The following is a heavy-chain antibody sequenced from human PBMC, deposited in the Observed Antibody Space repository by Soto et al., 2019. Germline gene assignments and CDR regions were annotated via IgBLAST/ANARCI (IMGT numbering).Heavy chain of an antibody. CDR3: ARERDFWSGCQLCYYYGMDV. Sequence: QVQLVQSGAEVKKPGSSVKVSCRASGGVFSSYAISWVRQAPGQGLEWMGGIIPTFGTANYAQKFQGRVTITADESTSTAYMELSSLRSEDTAVYYCARERDFWSGCQLCYYYGMDVWGQGTTVTVAS. CDR1: GGVFSSYA. J-gene: IGHJ6*02. D-gene: IGHD3-3*01. CDR2: IIPTFGTA. V-gene: IGHV1-69*01.